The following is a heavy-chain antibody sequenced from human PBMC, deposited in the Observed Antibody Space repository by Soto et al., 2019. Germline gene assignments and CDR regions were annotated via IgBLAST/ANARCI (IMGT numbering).Heavy chain of an antibody. D-gene: IGHD1-1*01. CDR2: IYYSGST. CDR3: ARPGNWNDFEGYAFDI. V-gene: IGHV4-39*01. Sequence: QLQLQESGPGLVKPSETLSLTCTVSGGSISSSSYYWGWIRQPPGKGLEWIGSIYYSGSTYYNPSLKSRVTISVDTSKNQFSLKLSSVTAADTAVYYCARPGNWNDFEGYAFDIWGQGTMVTVSS. CDR1: GGSISSSSYY. J-gene: IGHJ3*02.